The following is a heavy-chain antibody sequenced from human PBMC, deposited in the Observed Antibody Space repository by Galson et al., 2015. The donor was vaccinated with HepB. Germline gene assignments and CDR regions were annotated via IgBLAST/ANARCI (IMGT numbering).Heavy chain of an antibody. V-gene: IGHV1-8*01. Sequence: SVKVSCKASGYTFTTYNINWVRQATGQGLEWMGWMNPNSGKTGYAQKFQGRVTLTRDTSTSTAYMELSSLTSEDTAVYYCARNPPETGDFDYWGQGTLVTVSS. CDR2: MNPNSGKT. J-gene: IGHJ4*02. D-gene: IGHD1-14*01. CDR3: ARNPPETGDFDY. CDR1: GYTFTTYN.